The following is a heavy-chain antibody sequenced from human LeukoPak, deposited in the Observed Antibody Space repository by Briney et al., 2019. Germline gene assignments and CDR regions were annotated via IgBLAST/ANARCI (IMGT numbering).Heavy chain of an antibody. Sequence: GRSLRLSCAASGFTFSSYGMHWVRQAPGKGLEWVAVISYDGSNKYYADSVKGRFTISRDNSKNTLYLQMNSLRAEDTAVYYCANTGSIAVSLGYWGQGTLVTVSS. CDR3: ANTGSIAVSLGY. D-gene: IGHD6-19*01. V-gene: IGHV3-30*18. CDR2: ISYDGSNK. J-gene: IGHJ4*02. CDR1: GFTFSSYG.